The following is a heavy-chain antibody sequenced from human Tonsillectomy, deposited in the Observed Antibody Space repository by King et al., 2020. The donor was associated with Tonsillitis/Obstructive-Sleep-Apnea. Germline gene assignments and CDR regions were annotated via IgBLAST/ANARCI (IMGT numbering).Heavy chain of an antibody. V-gene: IGHV3-30*04. CDR1: GFKFSSYA. Sequence: VQLVESGGGVVQPGRSLRLSCAASGFKFSSYAMHWVRQAPGKGLEWVAFISYDGSNKYYADSVKGRFTISRDNSKNTLFLQMNSLRVEDTAVYYCARSIQGSDYFDYWGQGTLVTVSS. CDR3: ARSIQGSDYFDY. CDR2: ISYDGSNK. J-gene: IGHJ4*02. D-gene: IGHD6-6*01.